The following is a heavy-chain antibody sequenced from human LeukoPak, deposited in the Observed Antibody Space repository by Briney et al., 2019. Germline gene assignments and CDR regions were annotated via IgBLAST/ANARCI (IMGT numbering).Heavy chain of an antibody. Sequence: GASVKVSCKASGYTFTNYGITWVRQAPGQGLEWMGWISAYTGNTNYAQKIQGRLTMTTDTSTSTAFMELRSLRSDDTAVYYCARDSPRSSSDYWGQGTLVTVSS. CDR1: GYTFTNYG. V-gene: IGHV1-18*01. J-gene: IGHJ4*02. D-gene: IGHD6-6*01. CDR2: ISAYTGNT. CDR3: ARDSPRSSSDY.